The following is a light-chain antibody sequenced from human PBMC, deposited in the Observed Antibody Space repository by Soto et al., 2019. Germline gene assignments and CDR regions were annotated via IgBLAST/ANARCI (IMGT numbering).Light chain of an antibody. CDR2: DVS. Sequence: QSALTQPRSVSGSPGQSVTISCTGTSSDVGGYNYVSWYQQHPGKAPKLMIYDVSKRPSGVPDRFSGSKSGNTASLTISGLQAEDEADYYCSFYVRGGSSPVVFGGGTQLTVL. CDR3: SFYVRGGSSPVV. V-gene: IGLV2-11*01. J-gene: IGLJ2*01. CDR1: SSDVGGYNY.